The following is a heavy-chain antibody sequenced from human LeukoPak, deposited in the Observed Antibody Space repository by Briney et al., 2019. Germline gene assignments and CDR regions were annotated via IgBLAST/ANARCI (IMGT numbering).Heavy chain of an antibody. D-gene: IGHD6-6*01. CDR3: ARGKYQPVYYYYMDV. CDR2: ISYDGSNK. CDR1: GFTFSSYA. V-gene: IGHV3-30*04. Sequence: GRSLRLSCAASGFTFSSYAMHWARQAPGKGLEGVAVISYDGSNKYYADSVKGGFTISRDNSKNTLYLQMNSLRAEDSAVYYCARGKYQPVYYYYMDVWGKGTTVTVSS. J-gene: IGHJ6*03.